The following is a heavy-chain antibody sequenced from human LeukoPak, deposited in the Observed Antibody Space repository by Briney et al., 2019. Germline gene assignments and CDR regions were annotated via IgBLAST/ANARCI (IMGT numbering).Heavy chain of an antibody. Sequence: GGTLRLSCAASGFSVSDNGMSWVRQAPGKVLEWVSGIVGGDGGTYYADSVKGRFIISRANAKNSLYLQMNSLRPEDTAVYYCAKDGAGSQSYCSSTSCYVDYWGQGTLVTVSS. CDR2: IVGGDGGT. D-gene: IGHD2-2*01. J-gene: IGHJ4*02. CDR1: GFSVSDNG. CDR3: AKDGAGSQSYCSSTSCYVDY. V-gene: IGHV3-23*01.